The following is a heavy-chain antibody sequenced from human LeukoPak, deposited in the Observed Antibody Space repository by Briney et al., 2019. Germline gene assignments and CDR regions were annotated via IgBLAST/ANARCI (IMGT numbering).Heavy chain of an antibody. CDR1: GGSISSYY. CDR2: IYYSGST. Sequence: SETLSLTCTVSGGSISSYYWSWIRQPPGKGLEWIGYIYYSGSTNYNPSLKSRVTISVDTSKNQFSLKLSSVTAADTAVYYCARVLPGYSGYDWAFDYWGQGTLVTVSS. J-gene: IGHJ4*02. V-gene: IGHV4-59*01. CDR3: ARVLPGYSGYDWAFDY. D-gene: IGHD5-12*01.